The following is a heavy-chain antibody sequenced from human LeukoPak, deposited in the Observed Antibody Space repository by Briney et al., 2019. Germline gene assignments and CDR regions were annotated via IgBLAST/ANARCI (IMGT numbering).Heavy chain of an antibody. Sequence: PGGSLRLSCAASGFTFSDYYMSWIRQAPGKGLEWVSYISSSGSTIYYADSVKGRFTISRDNAKNSLYLQMNSLRAEDTAVYYCARERNLEIAVAGTIFNYWGQGTLVTVSS. CDR3: ARERNLEIAVAGTIFNY. CDR2: ISSSGSTI. CDR1: GFTFSDYY. J-gene: IGHJ4*02. D-gene: IGHD6-19*01. V-gene: IGHV3-11*04.